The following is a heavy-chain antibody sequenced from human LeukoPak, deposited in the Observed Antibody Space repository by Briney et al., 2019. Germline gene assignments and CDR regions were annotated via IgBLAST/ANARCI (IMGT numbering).Heavy chain of an antibody. D-gene: IGHD2-15*01. CDR3: AAGIVVRRGWFDP. V-gene: IGHV3-23*01. CDR1: GFTFSSYA. CDR2: MAGTGGTT. Sequence: GGSLRLSCSASGFTFSSYAMSWVRQAPGKGLEWVSTMAGTGGTTYYADSVKGRFTISRDNSKNTLYLHMNSLRAEDTAAYYCAAGIVVRRGWFDPWGQGTLVTVSS. J-gene: IGHJ5*02.